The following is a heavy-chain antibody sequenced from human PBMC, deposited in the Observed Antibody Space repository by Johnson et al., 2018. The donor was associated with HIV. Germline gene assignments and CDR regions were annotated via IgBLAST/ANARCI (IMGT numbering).Heavy chain of an antibody. CDR2: LRYDGSNQ. D-gene: IGHD3-3*01. Sequence: QVHLVESGGGAVQPGGSLRLSCAASGFTFSNSGMHWVRQAPGKGLAWVAFLRYDGSNQYYADSVMGRFTISRDNSKNTMYLQMNSLRAEDKAVYYCATRGTFWSGYYDAFDIWGQGTMVTVSA. J-gene: IGHJ3*02. V-gene: IGHV3-30*02. CDR3: ATRGTFWSGYYDAFDI. CDR1: GFTFSNSG.